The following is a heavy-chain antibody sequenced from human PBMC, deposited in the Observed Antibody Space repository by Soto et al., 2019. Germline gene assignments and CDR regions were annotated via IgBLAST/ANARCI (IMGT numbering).Heavy chain of an antibody. CDR1: GYTFTSYD. V-gene: IGHV1-8*01. CDR2: MNPNSGNT. D-gene: IGHD3-3*01. CDR3: ARGLDTIFGVVIHYYYMDV. J-gene: IGHJ6*03. Sequence: ASVKVSCKASGYTFTSYDINWVRQATGQGLEWMGWMNPNSGNTGYAQKFQGRVTMTRNTSISTAYMELSSLRSEDTAVYYCARGLDTIFGVVIHYYYMDVWGKGTTVTVFS.